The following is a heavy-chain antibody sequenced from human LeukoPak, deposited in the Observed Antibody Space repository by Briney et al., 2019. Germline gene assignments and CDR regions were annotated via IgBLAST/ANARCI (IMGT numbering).Heavy chain of an antibody. CDR1: GFTFSSYS. CDR2: ISSSSSTI. V-gene: IGHV3-48*01. J-gene: IGHJ4*02. CDR3: ARGVTYYYDSSGYPFDY. Sequence: GGSLRLSCAASGFTFSSYSMNWVRQAPGKGLGWVSYISSSSSTIYYADSVKGRFTISRDNAKNSLYLQMNSLRAEDTAVYYCARGVTYYYDSSGYPFDYWGQGTLVTVSS. D-gene: IGHD3-22*01.